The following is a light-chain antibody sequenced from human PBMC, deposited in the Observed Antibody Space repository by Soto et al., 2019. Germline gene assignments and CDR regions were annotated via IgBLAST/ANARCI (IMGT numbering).Light chain of an antibody. CDR2: GAL. J-gene: IGKJ3*01. CDR1: QLVVTDY. V-gene: IGKV3-20*01. CDR3: QMFWRSVT. Sequence: IVLTQSPGTLSLSPGERATLSCRASQLVVTDYLHWYQQKPGQAPRLLIYGALNRATVIPYRFSGSGSRSTFTISIRRLEPEDCAVCYCQMFWRSVTFGTGTKVDVK.